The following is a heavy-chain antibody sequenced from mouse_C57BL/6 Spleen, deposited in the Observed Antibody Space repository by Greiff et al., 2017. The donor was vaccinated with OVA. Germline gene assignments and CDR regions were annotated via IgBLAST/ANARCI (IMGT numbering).Heavy chain of an antibody. V-gene: IGHV1-69*01. Sequence: QVQLKQPGAELVMPGASVKLSCKASGYTFTSYWMHWVKQRPGQGLEWIGEIDPSDSYTNYNQKFKGKSTLTVDKSSSTAYMQLSSLTSEDSAVYYWARWGGGSLYAMDYWGQGTSVTVSS. J-gene: IGHJ4*01. CDR1: GYTFTSYW. CDR3: ARWGGGSLYAMDY. CDR2: IDPSDSYT.